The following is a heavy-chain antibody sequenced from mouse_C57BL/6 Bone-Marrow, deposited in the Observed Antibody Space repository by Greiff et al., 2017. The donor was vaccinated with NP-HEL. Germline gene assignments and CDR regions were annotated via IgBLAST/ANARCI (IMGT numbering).Heavy chain of an antibody. CDR2: IYPGSGNT. Sequence: QVQLQQSGAELVRPGASVKLSCKASGYTFTDYYINWVKQRPGQGLEWIARIYPGSGNTYYNEKFKGKATLTAEKSSSTAYMQLSSLTSEDSAVYFCASKEIYYDYYFDYWGQGTTLTVSS. D-gene: IGHD2-4*01. J-gene: IGHJ2*01. CDR3: ASKEIYYDYYFDY. CDR1: GYTFTDYY. V-gene: IGHV1-76*01.